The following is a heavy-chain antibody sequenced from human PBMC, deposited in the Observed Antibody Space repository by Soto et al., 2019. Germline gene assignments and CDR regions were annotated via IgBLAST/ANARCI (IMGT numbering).Heavy chain of an antibody. Sequence: EVQLLESGGGLVRPGGSLRLSCAASGFTFTNYAMSWVRQAPGKGLEWVSAISGSGGTTYYADSVKGRFTISRDNSNSTLYLQMNSLRAEDTAVYYCAKDSRRDNYYYMDVWGKGTTVSVSS. CDR3: AKDSRRDNYYYMDV. J-gene: IGHJ6*03. CDR2: ISGSGGTT. D-gene: IGHD2-2*01. V-gene: IGHV3-23*01. CDR1: GFTFTNYA.